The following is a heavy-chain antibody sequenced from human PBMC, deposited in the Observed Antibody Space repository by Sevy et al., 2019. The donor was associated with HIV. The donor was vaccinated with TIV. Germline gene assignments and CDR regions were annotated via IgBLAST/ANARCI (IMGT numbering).Heavy chain of an antibody. CDR3: ARRKRGRYYDSSGYWPFDY. V-gene: IGHV3-53*01. CDR1: GFTVSSNY. J-gene: IGHJ4*02. Sequence: GGSLRLSCAASGFTVSSNYMSWVRQAPGKGLEWVSVIYSGGSTYYAASVKGRSTISRDNSKNTLYLQMNSLRAEDTAVYYCARRKRGRYYDSSGYWPFDYWGQGALVTVSS. CDR2: IYSGGST. D-gene: IGHD3-22*01.